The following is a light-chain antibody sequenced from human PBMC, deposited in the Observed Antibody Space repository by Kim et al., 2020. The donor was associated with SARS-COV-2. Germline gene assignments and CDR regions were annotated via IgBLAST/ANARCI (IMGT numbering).Light chain of an antibody. Sequence: PGESATLSCRASQSVSSYLAWYQQKPGQAPRLLIYDASNRATGIPARFSGSGSGTDFTLTISSLEPEDFAVYYCQQRSNWPLTFGGGTKVDIK. CDR1: QSVSSY. CDR2: DAS. CDR3: QQRSNWPLT. J-gene: IGKJ4*01. V-gene: IGKV3-11*01.